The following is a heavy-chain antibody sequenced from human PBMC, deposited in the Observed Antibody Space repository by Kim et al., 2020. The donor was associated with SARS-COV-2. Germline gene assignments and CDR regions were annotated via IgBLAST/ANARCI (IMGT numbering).Heavy chain of an antibody. CDR2: IYHSGST. CDR1: GGSISSSNW. CDR3: ARESTAVGDPASDFGY. J-gene: IGHJ4*02. D-gene: IGHD1-26*01. V-gene: IGHV4-4*02. Sequence: SETLSLTCAVSGGSISSSNWWSWVRQPPGKGLEWIGEIYHSGSTNYNPSLKSRVTISVDKSKNQFSLKLSSVTAADTAVYYCARESTAVGDPASDFGYWGRGTLVTVSS.